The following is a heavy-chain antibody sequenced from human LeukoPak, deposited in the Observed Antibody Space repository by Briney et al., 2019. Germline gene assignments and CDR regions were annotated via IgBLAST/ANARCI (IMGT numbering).Heavy chain of an antibody. Sequence: GGSLRLSCAASGFTFDDYAMHWIRQAPGKGLEWVSGISWNSGSIGYADSVKGRFTISRDNAKNSLYLQMNSLRAEDTALYYCAKEYYYDSSGLDYWGQGTLVTVSS. V-gene: IGHV3-9*01. CDR1: GFTFDDYA. J-gene: IGHJ4*02. CDR3: AKEYYYDSSGLDY. CDR2: ISWNSGSI. D-gene: IGHD3-22*01.